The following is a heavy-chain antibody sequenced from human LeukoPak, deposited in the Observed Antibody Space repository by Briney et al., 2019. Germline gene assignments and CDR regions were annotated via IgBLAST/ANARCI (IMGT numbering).Heavy chain of an antibody. Sequence: GGSLRLSCAASGFIVSSNYMTWVRQAPGKGLEWVSVIYSGGSTYYADSVKGRFTVSRDNSKNTLYLQMNSLRADDTAVYYCARTSLAVAGTPYYFDYWGQGTLVTVSS. CDR3: ARTSLAVAGTPYYFDY. CDR2: IYSGGST. D-gene: IGHD6-19*01. V-gene: IGHV3-53*01. CDR1: GFIVSSNY. J-gene: IGHJ4*02.